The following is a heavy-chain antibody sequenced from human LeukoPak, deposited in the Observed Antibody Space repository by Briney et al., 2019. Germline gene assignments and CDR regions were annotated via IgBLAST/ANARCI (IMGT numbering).Heavy chain of an antibody. V-gene: IGHV3-30*02. CDR1: GFTFSSYG. CDR3: AKDGDCGGDCYSGTFDY. CDR2: IRYDGSNK. Sequence: GGSLRLSCAASGFTFSSYGMHWVRQAPGKGLEWVAFIRYDGSNKYYADSVKGRFTISRDNSKNTLYLQMNSLRAEDTAVYYCAKDGDCGGDCYSGTFDYWGQGTLVTVSS. J-gene: IGHJ4*02. D-gene: IGHD2-21*02.